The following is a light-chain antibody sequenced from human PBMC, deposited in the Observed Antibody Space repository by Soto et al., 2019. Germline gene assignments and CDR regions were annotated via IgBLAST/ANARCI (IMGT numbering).Light chain of an antibody. Sequence: QSALTQPRSVSGSPGQSVTISCTGTRSDVGGYNYVSWYQQHPGKAPKLMIYDVSKRPSGVPDRFSGSKSGNTASLTISGLQAEDVADYYCCSYAGSYTGVFGTGTKLTVL. V-gene: IGLV2-11*01. CDR3: CSYAGSYTGV. CDR2: DVS. J-gene: IGLJ1*01. CDR1: RSDVGGYNY.